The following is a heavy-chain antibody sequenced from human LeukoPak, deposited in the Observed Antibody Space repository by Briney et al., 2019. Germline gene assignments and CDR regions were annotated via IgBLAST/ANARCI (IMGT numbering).Heavy chain of an antibody. D-gene: IGHD4-11*01. CDR2: IYDSGST. CDR1: GGSINNYY. J-gene: IGHJ6*03. Sequence: KPSETLSLTCAVSGGSINNYYWSWIRQPPGKGLEWIGYIYDSGSTNYNPSLKSRVTTSLDTSKNQFSLKLNSVTAADTAVYYCTRDDSTYQHYMDVWGKGTTVTVSS. CDR3: TRDDSTYQHYMDV. V-gene: IGHV4-59*12.